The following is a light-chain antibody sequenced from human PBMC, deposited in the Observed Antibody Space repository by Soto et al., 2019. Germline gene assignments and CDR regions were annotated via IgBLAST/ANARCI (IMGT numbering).Light chain of an antibody. CDR3: QQYYSYPLT. CDR2: AAS. CDR1: QGISRY. Sequence: AIRMTQSPSSFSASTGDRVTITCRASQGISRYLAWYQQNPGKAPQHLIYAASPLQSGVPSRFSGSGSGTDFTLTISCLQTEEVATYYGQQYYSYPLTFGGGTKVEIK. J-gene: IGKJ4*01. V-gene: IGKV1-8*01.